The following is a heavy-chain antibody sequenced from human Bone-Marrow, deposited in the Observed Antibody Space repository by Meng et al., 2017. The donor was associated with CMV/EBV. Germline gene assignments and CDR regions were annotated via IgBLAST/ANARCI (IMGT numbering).Heavy chain of an antibody. V-gene: IGHV4-61*01. CDR2: IYSSGST. J-gene: IGHJ6*02. CDR1: GDSVSSGNYY. Sequence: SETLSLTCTVSGDSVSSGNYYWSWIRQPPGKGLEWIGYIYSSGSTNYNPSLKSRVTISVDTSKNRFSLRLSSVTAADTAVYYCARDSGYSNLPYYYYGMDVWGQGTTVTVSS. CDR3: ARDSGYSNLPYYYYGMDV. D-gene: IGHD4-11*01.